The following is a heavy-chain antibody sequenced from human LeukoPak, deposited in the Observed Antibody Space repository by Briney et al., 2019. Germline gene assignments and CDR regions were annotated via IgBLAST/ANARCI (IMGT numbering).Heavy chain of an antibody. V-gene: IGHV3-30*01. CDR2: ISYDGSNE. J-gene: IGHJ4*02. D-gene: IGHD1-26*01. CDR3: TRGRGSYSLDY. Sequence: GGSLRLSCAASGFTLRSYAMHWVRQAPGKGLEGGAIISYDGSNEHYADSVKGRFTLSRDNSKNTLYLQMNSLRAEDTAIYYCTRGRGSYSLDYWGRGTLVTVSS. CDR1: GFTLRSYA.